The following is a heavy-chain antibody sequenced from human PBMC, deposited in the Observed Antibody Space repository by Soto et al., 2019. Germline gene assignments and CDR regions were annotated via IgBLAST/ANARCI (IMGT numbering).Heavy chain of an antibody. CDR3: ARDRGVAPPVAGNTHYYYYMDV. Sequence: QDQLVQSGAEVKKPGASVTVSCKASGYSFTNYGITWVRQAPGQGLEWMGWISGFNGNTDYAPKLQGRVTMTTDASTSTAYMELRSLRSDDTAVYYCARDRGVAPPVAGNTHYYYYMDVWGKGTTVTVSS. J-gene: IGHJ6*03. CDR1: GYSFTNYG. V-gene: IGHV1-18*01. CDR2: ISGFNGNT. D-gene: IGHD6-19*01.